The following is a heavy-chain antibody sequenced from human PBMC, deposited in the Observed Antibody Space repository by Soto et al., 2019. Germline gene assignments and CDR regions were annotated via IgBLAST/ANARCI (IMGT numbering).Heavy chain of an antibody. J-gene: IGHJ6*03. CDR2: IKQDGSEK. CDR3: ARRMVVAATGYYYYMDV. Sequence: EVQLVESGGGLVQPGGSLRLSCAASGFTFSSYWMSWVRQAPGKGLEWVANIKQDGSEKYYVDSVKGRFTISRDNAKNSLYLKMNSLRAEDTAVYYCARRMVVAATGYYYYMDVWGKGTTVTVSS. V-gene: IGHV3-7*01. D-gene: IGHD2-15*01. CDR1: GFTFSSYW.